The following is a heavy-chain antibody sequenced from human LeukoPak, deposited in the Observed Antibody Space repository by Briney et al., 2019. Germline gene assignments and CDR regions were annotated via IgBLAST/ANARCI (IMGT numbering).Heavy chain of an antibody. D-gene: IGHD6-13*01. CDR3: ARDIAAAGRTYYYYYGMDV. Sequence: PSETLSLTCTVSGGSISNFYWSWLRQPPGKGLEWLGYIYYTGSATYNPSLKSRVTISVDTSKNQFSLKLSSVTAADTAVYYCARDIAAAGRTYYYYYGMDVWGQGTTVTVSS. CDR1: GGSISNFY. V-gene: IGHV4-59*01. J-gene: IGHJ6*02. CDR2: IYYTGSA.